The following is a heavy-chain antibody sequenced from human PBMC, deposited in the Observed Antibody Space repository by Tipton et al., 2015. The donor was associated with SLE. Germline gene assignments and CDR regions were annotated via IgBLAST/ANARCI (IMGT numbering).Heavy chain of an antibody. V-gene: IGHV4-59*01. CDR3: ARSPNKDCTGGVCFHGLDV. J-gene: IGHJ6*02. CDR2: IHSSGRT. Sequence: TLSLTCTVSGSSISSYYWSWIRQPPGKGLEWIAYIHSSGRTNYNPSLKSRLTISLDTSKNQFSLNLSSVTAADTAVFYCARSPNKDCTGGVCFHGLDVWGQGTTVTVSS. CDR1: GSSISSYY. D-gene: IGHD2-8*02.